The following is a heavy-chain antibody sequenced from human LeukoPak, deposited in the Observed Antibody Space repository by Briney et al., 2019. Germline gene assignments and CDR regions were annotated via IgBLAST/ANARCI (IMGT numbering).Heavy chain of an antibody. Sequence: PSETLSLTCTVSGGSVSSGTYYWSWIRQHPGKGLECLGYVYYTGSAYYNPSLKSRVTMSVDTSKNQFSLTLSSVTAADTAVYYCARLEQTTWFDSWGQGTLVTVSS. CDR1: GGSVSSGTYY. V-gene: IGHV4-31*03. J-gene: IGHJ5*01. CDR3: ARLEQTTWFDS. D-gene: IGHD1/OR15-1a*01. CDR2: VYYTGSA.